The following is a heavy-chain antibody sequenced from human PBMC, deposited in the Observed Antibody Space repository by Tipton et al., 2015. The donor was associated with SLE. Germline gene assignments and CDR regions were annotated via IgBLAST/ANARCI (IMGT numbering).Heavy chain of an antibody. CDR2: INYDGSST. J-gene: IGHJ6*02. CDR3: ARDRKRLVYSYGGMDV. V-gene: IGHV3-74*01. D-gene: IGHD1-14*01. CDR1: GFTFSSYW. Sequence: SLRLFCAASGFTFSSYWMHWVRQAPGKGLVWVSRINYDGSSTSYADSVKGRFTISRDNAKNTLYLQMNSLRAEDTAVYYCARDRKRLVYSYGGMDVWGQGTTVTVSS.